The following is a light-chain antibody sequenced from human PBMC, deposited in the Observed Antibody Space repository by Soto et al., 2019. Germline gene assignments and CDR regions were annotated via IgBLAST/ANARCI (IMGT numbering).Light chain of an antibody. CDR2: KAS. V-gene: IGKV1-5*03. Sequence: IQMTQSPSTLSASVGDIVTFTCRASQSISTWVAWYQQKPGKAPKLLIYKASTLEVGVPSRLSGSGSGTEFTRTISTLQPSDFATCYCQQYNGYPWTFGQGTKV. J-gene: IGKJ1*01. CDR3: QQYNGYPWT. CDR1: QSISTW.